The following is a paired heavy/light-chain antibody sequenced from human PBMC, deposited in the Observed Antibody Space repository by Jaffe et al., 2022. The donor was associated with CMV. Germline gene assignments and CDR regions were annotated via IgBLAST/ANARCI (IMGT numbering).Heavy chain of an antibody. CDR1: GFNFSDYY. Sequence: QVQLVESGGDLVKPGGSLRLSCAASGFNFSDYYMSWIRQAPGKGLEWVSYIGGGSPYTDYTYSVKGRFTISRDNAKNSLYLQMNSLRAEDTAVYYCVRFGSVYSSGDIDYWGQGTLVTVSS. CDR2: IGGGSPYT. D-gene: IGHD6-19*01. V-gene: IGHV3-11*06. J-gene: IGHJ4*02. CDR3: VRFGSVYSSGDIDY.
Light chain of an antibody. CDR1: QGISNY. CDR2: AAS. V-gene: IGKV1-16*02. CDR3: QQYNVYPYT. J-gene: IGKJ2*01. Sequence: DIQMTQSPSSLSASVGDRVTITCRASQGISNYLAWFQQKPGKAPKSLIYAASSLQSGVPSKFSGSGSDTDFTLIISSLQPEDFATYYCQQYNVYPYTFGQGTKLEIK.